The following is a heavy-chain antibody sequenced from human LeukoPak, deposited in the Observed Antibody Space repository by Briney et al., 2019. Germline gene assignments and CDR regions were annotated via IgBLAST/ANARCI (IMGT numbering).Heavy chain of an antibody. CDR2: IYSGGST. J-gene: IGHJ6*02. D-gene: IGHD2-15*01. Sequence: GGSLRLSCAASGFTVSSNYRSWVRQAPGKGLEWVSVIYSGGSTYYADSVKGRFTISRDNSKNTLYLQMNSLRAEDTAVYYCARDHLAYYYYGMDVWGQGTTVTVSS. V-gene: IGHV3-66*01. CDR3: ARDHLAYYYYGMDV. CDR1: GFTVSSNY.